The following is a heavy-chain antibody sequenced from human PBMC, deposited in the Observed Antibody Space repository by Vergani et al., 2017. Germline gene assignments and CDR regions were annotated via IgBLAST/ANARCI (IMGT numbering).Heavy chain of an antibody. CDR2: LYTSGST. Sequence: QVQLQESGPGLVKPSQTLSLTCTVSGGSISSGSYYWSWIRQPAGKGLEWTGRLYTSGSTNYNPSLKSRVTISVDTSKNQFSLKLSSVTAADTAVYYCARDTVYCSSTSCERGWFDPWGQGTLVTVSS. V-gene: IGHV4-61*02. D-gene: IGHD2-2*01. CDR3: ARDTVYCSSTSCERGWFDP. CDR1: GGSISSGSYY. J-gene: IGHJ5*02.